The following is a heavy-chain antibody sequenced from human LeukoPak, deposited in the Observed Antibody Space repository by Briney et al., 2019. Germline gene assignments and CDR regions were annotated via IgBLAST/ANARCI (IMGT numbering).Heavy chain of an antibody. D-gene: IGHD6-6*01. CDR3: ARSKAARSPPDS. J-gene: IGHJ4*02. Sequence: GGSLRLSCAASGFSVSHNYMSWVRQAPGKGLEWVSLIFAGGSTYYADSVEGRFTISRDNSKNTVSLQMNGLRAEDTAVYCCARSKAARSPPDSWGRGTLVTVSS. CDR1: GFSVSHNY. V-gene: IGHV3-66*01. CDR2: IFAGGST.